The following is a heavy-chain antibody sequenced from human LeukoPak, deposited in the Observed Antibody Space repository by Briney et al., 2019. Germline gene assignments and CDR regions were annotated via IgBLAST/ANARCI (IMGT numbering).Heavy chain of an antibody. J-gene: IGHJ4*02. CDR2: ISYDGSNK. CDR3: ARDRGIAARPGPFDY. V-gene: IGHV3-30*04. D-gene: IGHD6-6*01. CDR1: GFTFSSYA. Sequence: SGGSLRLSCAASGFTFSSYAMHWVRQAPGKGLEWVAVISYDGSNKYYADSVKGRFTISRDNSKNTLYLQMNSLRAEDTAVYYCARDRGIAARPGPFDYWGQGTLVTVSS.